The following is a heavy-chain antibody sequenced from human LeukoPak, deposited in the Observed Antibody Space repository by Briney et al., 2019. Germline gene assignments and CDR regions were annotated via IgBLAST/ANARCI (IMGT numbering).Heavy chain of an antibody. CDR3: ARGGGANYYDPREYYDY. D-gene: IGHD3-22*01. CDR1: GFTFSSYS. J-gene: IGHJ4*02. CDR2: ISSSSSYI. Sequence: GGSLRLSCAASGFTFSSYSMNWVRQAPGKGLEWVSSISSSSSYIYYADSVKGRFTISRDNAKNSLYLQMNSLRAEDTAVYYCARGGGANYYDPREYYDYWGQGTLVTVSS. V-gene: IGHV3-21*01.